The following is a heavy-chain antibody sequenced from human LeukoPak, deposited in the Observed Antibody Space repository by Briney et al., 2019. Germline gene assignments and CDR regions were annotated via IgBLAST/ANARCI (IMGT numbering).Heavy chain of an antibody. Sequence: GGPLRLSCAASGFTFSSYGTHWVRQAPGKGLVWVSRINSDGSYTAYADSVKGRFSISRDNAKNTLYLQMNSLRAEDTAVYYCVRGLGDYWGQGTLVTVSS. D-gene: IGHD4-11*01. CDR2: INSDGSYT. CDR1: GFTFSSYG. V-gene: IGHV3-74*01. CDR3: VRGLGDY. J-gene: IGHJ4*02.